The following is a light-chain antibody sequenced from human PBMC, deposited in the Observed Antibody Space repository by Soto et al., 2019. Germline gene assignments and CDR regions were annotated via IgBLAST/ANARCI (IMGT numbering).Light chain of an antibody. CDR3: QQRSHWPPT. CDR2: DAS. CDR1: QRVSSY. V-gene: IGKV3-11*01. Sequence: EIVLTQSPATLSLSPGERATLSCRASQRVSSYLAWYQQKPGQAPRLLIYDASNRATGIPARFSGSGSGTDFTLTIRSLEPEDFAVYYCQQRSHWPPTFGPGTKVDIK. J-gene: IGKJ3*01.